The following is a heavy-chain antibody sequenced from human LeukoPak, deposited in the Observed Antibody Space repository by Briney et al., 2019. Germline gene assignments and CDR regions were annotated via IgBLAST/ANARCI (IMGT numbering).Heavy chain of an antibody. CDR3: ARGNYYAMDV. CDR1: GFAFSSYW. Sequence: GGSLRLSCAASGFAFSSYWMHWVRQAPGKGLVWVSRINSDGTTTNYADSVKGRFTISRDNAKNTLFLQMNSLRAEDTAVYYCARGNYYAMDVWGQGTTVTVSS. J-gene: IGHJ6*02. V-gene: IGHV3-74*01. CDR2: INSDGTTT.